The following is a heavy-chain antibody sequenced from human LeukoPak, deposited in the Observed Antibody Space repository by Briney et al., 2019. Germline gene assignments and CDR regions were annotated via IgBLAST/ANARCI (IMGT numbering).Heavy chain of an antibody. J-gene: IGHJ3*02. Sequence: GESLKISCKGSGFSFTSYWIAWVRQMPGKGLEGMGIIYPGGSHTTYSPSFQGQVTISADKSISTAYLQWSSLKASDTAMYYCARLPSYYYDSSGDDAFDIWGQGTMVTVSS. CDR3: ARLPSYYYDSSGDDAFDI. CDR2: IYPGGSHT. V-gene: IGHV5-51*01. CDR1: GFSFTSYW. D-gene: IGHD3-22*01.